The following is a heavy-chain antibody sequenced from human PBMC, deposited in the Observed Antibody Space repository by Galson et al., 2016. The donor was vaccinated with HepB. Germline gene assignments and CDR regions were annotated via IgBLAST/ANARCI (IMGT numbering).Heavy chain of an antibody. Sequence: TLSLTCTVSGGSISSGGYYWSWIRQHPGKGLEWVGSISYRKTTYYAASLRSRVTLSVDPSRNQFSLKMNSVTAADTSVFYCARLSTSVAGNLFDHWGQGALITVSS. J-gene: IGHJ4*02. CDR1: GGSISSGGYY. CDR2: ISYRKTT. V-gene: IGHV4-30-4*08. D-gene: IGHD6-19*01. CDR3: ARLSTSVAGNLFDH.